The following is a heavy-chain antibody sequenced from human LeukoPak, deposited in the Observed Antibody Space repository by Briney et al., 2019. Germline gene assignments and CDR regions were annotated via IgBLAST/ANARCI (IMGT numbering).Heavy chain of an antibody. CDR1: GGTISSSSYY. D-gene: IGHD3-3*01. V-gene: IGHV4-39*01. CDR2: IYYSGST. CDR3: AKDYDFWSGPGY. Sequence: SETLSLTCTVSGGTISSSSYYWGWIRQPPGKGLEWIGSIYYSGSTYYNPSLKSRVTISVDTSKNQFSLKLSSVTAADTAVYYCAKDYDFWSGPGYWGQGTLVTVSS. J-gene: IGHJ4*02.